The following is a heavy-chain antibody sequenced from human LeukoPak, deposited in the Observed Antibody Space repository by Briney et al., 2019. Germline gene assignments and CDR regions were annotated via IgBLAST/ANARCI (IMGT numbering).Heavy chain of an antibody. CDR1: GGSISNYY. J-gene: IGHJ2*01. CDR3: ARGYDGSGYYYRNWYFDL. Sequence: PSETLSLTCTVSGGSISNYYWNWIRQPPGKGLEWIGYIYYTGSTNYNPSLKSRVTMSVDTSKNQFSLKLSSVTAADTAVYYCARGYDGSGYYYRNWYFDLWGRGTLVTVSS. CDR2: IYYTGST. V-gene: IGHV4-59*08. D-gene: IGHD3-22*01.